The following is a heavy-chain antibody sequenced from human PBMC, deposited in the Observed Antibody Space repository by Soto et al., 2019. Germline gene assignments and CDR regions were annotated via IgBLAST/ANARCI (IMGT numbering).Heavy chain of an antibody. Sequence: EVQLLESGGGLVQPGGSLRLSCAASGFTFSSYAMSWVRQAPGKGLEWVSAITPSGANTYYADSVKGRFTISRDNSKNTLYLQMNSLRAEDTAIYYCAKVGPYSGSWYYYMDVWGKGTAVTVSS. CDR2: ITPSGANT. V-gene: IGHV3-23*01. D-gene: IGHD6-13*01. J-gene: IGHJ6*03. CDR3: AKVGPYSGSWYYYMDV. CDR1: GFTFSSYA.